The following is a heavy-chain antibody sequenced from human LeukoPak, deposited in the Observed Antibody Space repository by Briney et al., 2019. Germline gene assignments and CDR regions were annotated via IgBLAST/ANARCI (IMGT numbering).Heavy chain of an antibody. CDR2: THPSGNT. Sequence: KPSETLSLSCTVSGGSNNSYYWSWIRQPPGKGLEWIGYTHPSGNTNYSPSLKSRVTISIDTSRNQFSLKLSSVTAADTAVYYCARKAPKKGWFDPWGQGTLVTFSS. CDR1: GGSNNSYY. V-gene: IGHV4-4*09. CDR3: ARKAPKKGWFDP. J-gene: IGHJ5*02.